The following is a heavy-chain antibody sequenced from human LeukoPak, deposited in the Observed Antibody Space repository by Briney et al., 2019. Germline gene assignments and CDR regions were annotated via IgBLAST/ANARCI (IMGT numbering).Heavy chain of an antibody. CDR2: IDYSGGR. V-gene: IGHV4-59*01. J-gene: IGHJ6*02. CDR3: ASSSGTYYDYYSVMDV. D-gene: IGHD1-26*01. Sequence: SETLSLTCSVSGGSISSYSWTWIRQPPGKGLEWIGFIDYSGGRNYNPSLKSRVTISADPSKNQFSLKLTSVTAADTAVYYCASSSGTYYDYYSVMDVWGQGTTVTVSS. CDR1: GGSISSYS.